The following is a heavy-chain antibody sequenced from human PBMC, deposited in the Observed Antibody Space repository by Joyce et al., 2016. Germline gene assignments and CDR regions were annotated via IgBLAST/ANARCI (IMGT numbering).Heavy chain of an antibody. CDR1: GHTLSELS. CDR3: ATGGGLQILPFDF. D-gene: IGHD5-24*01. Sequence: QVQLLQSAAAVKKPGASVKVSCKVSGHTLSELSIHWVRQAPGKGIEWMGGFDDEEGEIIYAKKFQDRVTMTEDTSTDTAYMELSSLRSEDTAVYYCATGGGLQILPFDFWGQGTKVTVSS. CDR2: FDDEEGEI. J-gene: IGHJ3*01. V-gene: IGHV1-24*01.